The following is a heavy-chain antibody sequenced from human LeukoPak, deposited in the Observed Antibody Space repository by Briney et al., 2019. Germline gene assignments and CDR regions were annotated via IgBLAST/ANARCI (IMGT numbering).Heavy chain of an antibody. V-gene: IGHV3-74*01. CDR3: ARVPSTQWLVYYFDY. J-gene: IGHJ4*02. CDR2: INSDGSST. Sequence: GGSLRLSCAASGFNFSSYWMHWVRQAPGKGLVWVSRINSDGSSTTYADSVKGRFTISRDNAKNTLYLQMNSLRAEDTAVYYCARVPSTQWLVYYFDYWGQGTLVTVSS. D-gene: IGHD6-19*01. CDR1: GFNFSSYW.